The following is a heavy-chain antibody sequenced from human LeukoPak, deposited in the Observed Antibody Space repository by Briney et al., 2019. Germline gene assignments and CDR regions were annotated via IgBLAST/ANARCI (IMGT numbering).Heavy chain of an antibody. CDR3: ARDSPWDTNRGAFDI. J-gene: IGHJ3*02. V-gene: IGHV4-39*07. CDR1: GGSISSSSYY. CDR2: IYYSGST. Sequence: SETLSLTCTVSGGSISSSSYYWGWIRQPPGKGLEWIGSIYYSGSTYYNPSLKSRVTISVDTSKNQFSLKLSSVTAADTAVYYCARDSPWDTNRGAFDIWGQGTMVTVSS. D-gene: IGHD1-14*01.